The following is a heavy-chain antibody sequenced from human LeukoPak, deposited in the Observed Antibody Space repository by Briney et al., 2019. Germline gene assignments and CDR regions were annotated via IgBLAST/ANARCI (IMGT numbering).Heavy chain of an antibody. J-gene: IGHJ4*02. CDR3: ARSSGPFDY. Sequence: SQTLSLTCAVSGGSISSGGYSWSWIRQPPGKGLEWIGYIYHSGSTYYNPSLKSRVTISVDRSKDQFSLKLSSVTAADTAVYYCARSSGPFDYWGQGTLVTVPS. D-gene: IGHD3-22*01. CDR2: IYHSGST. CDR1: GGSISSGGYS. V-gene: IGHV4-30-2*01.